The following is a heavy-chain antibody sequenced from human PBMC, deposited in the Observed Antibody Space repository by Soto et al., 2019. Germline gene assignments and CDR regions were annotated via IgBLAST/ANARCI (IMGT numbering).Heavy chain of an antibody. V-gene: IGHV4-59*01. CDR1: GDSFSDYY. CDR2: VFHSATT. Sequence: QVQLQESGPGLVKPSETLILTCNVSGDSFSDYYWNWIRQVPGKGLEWIGFVFHSATTSYNPSLKTRVAISDDTSKKQFSLRLTSVTAADTAIYYCARGHYSSGWPIDHWGQGILVTVSS. J-gene: IGHJ4*02. D-gene: IGHD6-19*01. CDR3: ARGHYSSGWPIDH.